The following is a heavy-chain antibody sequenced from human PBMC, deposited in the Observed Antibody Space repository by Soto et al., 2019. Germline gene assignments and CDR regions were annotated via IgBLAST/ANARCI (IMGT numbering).Heavy chain of an antibody. V-gene: IGHV4-31*03. J-gene: IGHJ4*02. CDR3: AGAVSDFDVRRYRTSYFDQ. CDR1: GASVSTGVYY. CDR2: IDNSRST. D-gene: IGHD3-10*02. Sequence: SETLSLTCTVSGASVSTGVYYWTWIRQHPGKGLEWIGYIDNSRSTYYNPSLTGRVDISVDTSKNEFPLNLQSLTAADTAFYYCAGAVSDFDVRRYRTSYFDQWGQGILVTVSS.